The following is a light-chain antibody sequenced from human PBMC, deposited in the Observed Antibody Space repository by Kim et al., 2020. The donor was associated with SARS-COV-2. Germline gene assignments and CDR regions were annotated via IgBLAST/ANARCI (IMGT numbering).Light chain of an antibody. V-gene: IGLV3-27*01. CDR3: YSAADNSVI. J-gene: IGLJ2*01. CDR2: KDT. Sequence: SYELTQPSSVSVSPGQTARITCSGDVLANKFARWFQQKSGQAPVVVIYKDTERPSEIPERFSGSSSGTTVTLTISGARFEDGADYYCYSAADNSVIFGGGTQLTVL. CDR1: VLANKF.